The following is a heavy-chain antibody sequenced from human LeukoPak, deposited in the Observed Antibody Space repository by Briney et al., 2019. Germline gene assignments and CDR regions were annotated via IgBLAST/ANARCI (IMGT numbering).Heavy chain of an antibody. CDR2: INPSGGST. CDR1: GYTFTSYY. CDR3: ARDRKDFWSGYHSYFDY. V-gene: IGHV1-46*01. D-gene: IGHD3-3*01. J-gene: IGHJ4*02. Sequence: GASVKVSCKASGYTFTSYYMQWVRQAPGQGLEWMGIINPSGGSTSYAQKFQGTVTMTRDTSTSTVYMKLSSLRSEDTAVYYCARDRKDFWSGYHSYFDYWGQGTLVTVSS.